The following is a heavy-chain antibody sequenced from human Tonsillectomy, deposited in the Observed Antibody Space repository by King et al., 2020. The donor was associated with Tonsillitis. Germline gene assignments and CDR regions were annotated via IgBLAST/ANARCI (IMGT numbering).Heavy chain of an antibody. Sequence: QVQLVESGGGVVQPGRSLRLSCAVPGFTFSTYGMHWVRQAQGKGLEGVAVISEEGRNKYDADYVKGRFTISRDNSKNTVYLQMNSLRAEDTAVYFCAKDRVRNCGSISCHIMDVLGQGTTVTGSS. CDR2: ISEEGRNK. V-gene: IGHV3-30*18. CDR1: GFTFSTYG. D-gene: IGHD2-2*01. CDR3: AKDRVRNCGSISCHIMDV. J-gene: IGHJ6*02.